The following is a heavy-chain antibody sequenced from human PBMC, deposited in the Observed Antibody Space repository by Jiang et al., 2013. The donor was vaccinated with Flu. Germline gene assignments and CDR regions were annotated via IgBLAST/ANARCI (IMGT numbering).Heavy chain of an antibody. J-gene: IGHJ3*02. CDR3: ARHGPTWDDTFDI. V-gene: IGHV4-31*03. CDR2: SSYSGNT. Sequence: KPSQTLSLTCTVSGSSISSGGYYWSWIRHRPGKGLEWIAYSSYSGNTFRNPSFRSRVTMSVDTSKNEFSLNLRSVTAADTAVYYCARHGPTWDDTFDIWGQGTMVTVSS. CDR1: GSSISSGGYY. D-gene: IGHD1-26*01.